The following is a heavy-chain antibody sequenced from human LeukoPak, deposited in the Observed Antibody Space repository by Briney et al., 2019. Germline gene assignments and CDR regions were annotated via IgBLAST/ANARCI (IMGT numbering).Heavy chain of an antibody. D-gene: IGHD3-22*01. CDR3: AVNYYDSSGYGLDY. CDR1: GFTFSSYA. V-gene: IGHV3-23*01. J-gene: IGHJ4*02. CDR2: ISGGGGST. Sequence: TGGSLRLSCAASGFTFSSYAMSWVRQAPGKGLEWVSAISGGGGSTYYADSVKGRFTISRDNSKNTLYLQMNSLRAEDTAVYYCAVNYYDSSGYGLDYWGQGTLVTVSS.